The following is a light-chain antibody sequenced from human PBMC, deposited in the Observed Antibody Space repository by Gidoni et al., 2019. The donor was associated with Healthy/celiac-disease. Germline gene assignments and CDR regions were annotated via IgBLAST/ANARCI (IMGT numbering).Light chain of an antibody. CDR3: QQYDNLPLT. V-gene: IGKV1-33*01. CDR2: DAS. Sequence: DIQMTQSPSSLSASVGDRVTITCQASQDISNYLNWYQQKPGKAPKLLIYDASNLETGVPSRFSGSRSGTDFTFTISSLQPEDIATYYCQQYDNLPLTFXGXTKVEIK. J-gene: IGKJ4*01. CDR1: QDISNY.